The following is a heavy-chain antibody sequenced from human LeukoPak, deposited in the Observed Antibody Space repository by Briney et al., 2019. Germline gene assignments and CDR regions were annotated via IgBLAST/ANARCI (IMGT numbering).Heavy chain of an antibody. J-gene: IGHJ6*03. CDR2: LSHSGNS. CDR1: GYSISSGYF. Sequence: SETLSLTCTVSGYSISSGYFWGWIRQTPGTGLEWIGSLSHSGNSHYNPSLQSRVAISIDTSKKQFSLNLSSVTATDTAVYYCARESFLRDYYYYMDVWGKGTTVTVSS. V-gene: IGHV4-38-2*02. CDR3: ARESFLRDYYYYMDV.